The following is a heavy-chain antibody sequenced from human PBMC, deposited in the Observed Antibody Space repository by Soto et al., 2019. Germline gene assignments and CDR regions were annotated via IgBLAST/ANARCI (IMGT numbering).Heavy chain of an antibody. CDR3: ARGPEQWLVRIYFDY. CDR1: GYTFTGYY. CDR2: INPNSGGT. V-gene: IGHV1-2*04. D-gene: IGHD6-19*01. Sequence: ASVKVSCKASGYTFTGYYMHWVRQAPGQGLEWMGWINPNSGGTNYAQKFQGWVTMTRDTSISTAYMELSRLRSDDTAVYYCARGPEQWLVRIYFDYWGQGTLVTVSS. J-gene: IGHJ4*02.